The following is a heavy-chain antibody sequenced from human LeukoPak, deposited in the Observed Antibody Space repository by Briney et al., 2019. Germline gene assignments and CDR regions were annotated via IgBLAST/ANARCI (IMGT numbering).Heavy chain of an antibody. V-gene: IGHV3-66*01. J-gene: IGHJ4*02. CDR2: IDTGDYT. D-gene: IGHD2-2*01. Sequence: PGGSLRLSCAASGFTVSSTYMSWVRQAPGKGLEWVSVIDTGDYTYYADSVKGRFTISRDNSKNTLYLQMNSLRAEDTAVYYCAHGTMYQLDYWGQGTLVTVSS. CDR3: AHGTMYQLDY. CDR1: GFTVSSTY.